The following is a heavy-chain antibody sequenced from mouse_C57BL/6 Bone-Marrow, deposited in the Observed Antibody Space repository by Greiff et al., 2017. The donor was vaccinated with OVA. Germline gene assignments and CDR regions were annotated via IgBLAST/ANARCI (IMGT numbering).Heavy chain of an antibody. V-gene: IGHV5-9-1*02. J-gene: IGHJ1*03. CDR1: GFTFSSYA. Sequence: EVKVEESGEGLVKPGGSLKLSCAASGFTFSSYAMSWVRQTPEKRLEWVAYISSGGDYIYYADTVKGRFTISRDNARNTLYLQMSSLKSEDTAMYYCTRGYFDVWGTGTTVTVSS. CDR3: TRGYFDV. CDR2: ISSGGDYI.